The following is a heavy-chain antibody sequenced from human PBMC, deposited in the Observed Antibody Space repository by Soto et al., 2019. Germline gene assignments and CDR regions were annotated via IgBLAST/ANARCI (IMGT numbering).Heavy chain of an antibody. CDR2: ISWNSGSI. J-gene: IGHJ4*02. Sequence: GGSLRLSCAASGFTFDDYAMHWVRQAPGKDLEWVSGISWNSGSIGYADSVKGRFTISRDNAKNSLYLQMNSLRAEDTALYYCAKESYGDYRFDYWGQGTLGTVSS. CDR1: GFTFDDYA. V-gene: IGHV3-9*01. D-gene: IGHD4-17*01. CDR3: AKESYGDYRFDY.